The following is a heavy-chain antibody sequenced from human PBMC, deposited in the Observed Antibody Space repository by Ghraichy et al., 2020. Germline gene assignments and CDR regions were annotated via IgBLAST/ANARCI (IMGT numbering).Heavy chain of an antibody. CDR3: VRAWGIAARRGYFDL. D-gene: IGHD6-6*01. Sequence: GGSLRLSCAASGFTVSSNYMSWVRQAPGKGLEWVSVIYSGGSTYYADSVKGRFTISRDNSKNTLYLQMNSLRAEDTAVYYCVRAWGIAARRGYFDLWGRGTLVTVSS. CDR2: IYSGGST. V-gene: IGHV3-66*02. CDR1: GFTVSSNY. J-gene: IGHJ2*01.